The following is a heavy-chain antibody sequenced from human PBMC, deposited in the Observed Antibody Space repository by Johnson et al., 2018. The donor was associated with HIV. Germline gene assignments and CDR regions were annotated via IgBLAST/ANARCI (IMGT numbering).Heavy chain of an antibody. Sequence: VQLVESGGGVVQPGRSLRLSCVASGFTVSSNYMSWVRQAPGKGMEWVSVIYSGGSTYYADSVKGRFTISRDTSKNTLYVQMNDLRAEDTALYYCATGSLVVVGADGLIQLHDAFDIWGRGTKVTVSS. V-gene: IGHV3-53*01. CDR2: IYSGGST. J-gene: IGHJ3*02. D-gene: IGHD2-15*01. CDR1: GFTVSSNY. CDR3: ATGSLVVVGADGLIQLHDAFDI.